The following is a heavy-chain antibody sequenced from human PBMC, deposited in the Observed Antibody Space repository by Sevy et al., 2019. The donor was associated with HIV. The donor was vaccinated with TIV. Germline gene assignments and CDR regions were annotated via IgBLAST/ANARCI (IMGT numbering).Heavy chain of an antibody. D-gene: IGHD2-15*01. V-gene: IGHV3-33*06. CDR3: AKGACSGGSCYWGGDYYYYYMDV. CDR2: IWYDRSNK. J-gene: IGHJ6*03. Sequence: GGSLRLSCAASGFTFSSYGMHGVRQAPCKGLEWVAVIWYDRSNKYYADSVKGRFTISRDNSKNTLYLQMNSLRAEDTAVYYCAKGACSGGSCYWGGDYYYYYMDVWGKGTTVTVSS. CDR1: GFTFSSYG.